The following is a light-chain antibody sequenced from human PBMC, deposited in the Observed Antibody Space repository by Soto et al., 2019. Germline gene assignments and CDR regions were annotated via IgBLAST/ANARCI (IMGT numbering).Light chain of an antibody. CDR1: QSVKTF. V-gene: IGKV3-20*01. CDR3: QQYDNSPIT. CDR2: GAS. J-gene: IGKJ5*01. Sequence: EIVLTHSPATLSLSPWEIATLSCRASQSVKTFLVWYQQKPGQAPRLLIYGASSRATGIPDRFSGTGSETDFTPTISRLEPEDFAVYYCQQYDNSPITFGQGTRLEIK.